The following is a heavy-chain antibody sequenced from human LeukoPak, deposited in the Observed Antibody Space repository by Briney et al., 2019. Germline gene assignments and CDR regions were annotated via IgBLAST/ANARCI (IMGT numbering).Heavy chain of an antibody. J-gene: IGHJ3*02. CDR2: IYYSGST. V-gene: IGHV4-39*01. D-gene: IGHD6-13*01. CDR3: ARKTYSSSYENDAFDI. Sequence: PSETLSLTCSFSGGSISSYYWGWIRQPPGKGLEWIGSIYYSGSTYYNPSLKSRVTISVDTSKNQLSLKLSSVTAADTAVYYCARKTYSSSYENDAFDIWGQGTMVTVSS. CDR1: GGSISSYY.